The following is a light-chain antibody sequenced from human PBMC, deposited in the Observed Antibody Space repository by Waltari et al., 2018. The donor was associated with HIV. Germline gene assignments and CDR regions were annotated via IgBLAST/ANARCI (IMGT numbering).Light chain of an antibody. J-gene: IGKJ1*01. CDR3: QKYGSAPWT. CDR2: AAS. V-gene: IGKV1-27*01. Sequence: DIQMPQSPSSLSASVGDRISLTCRASQVISNYLAWYQQAPGKVPKLLISAASTLQSGVPSRFSGSGSGTDFILTISSLQPEDVGTYYCQKYGSAPWTFGQGTKVAIK. CDR1: QVISNY.